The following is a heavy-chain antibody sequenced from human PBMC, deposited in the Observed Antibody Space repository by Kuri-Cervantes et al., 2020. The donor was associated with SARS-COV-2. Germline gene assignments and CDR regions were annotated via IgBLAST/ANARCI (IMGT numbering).Heavy chain of an antibody. CDR3: ARHGRGTYYDFWSGYPVGDFYYYYYMDV. J-gene: IGHJ6*03. CDR2: IYTSGST. CDR1: GGSISSGSYY. D-gene: IGHD3-3*01. Sequence: SETLSLTCTVSGGSISSGSYYWNWIRQPAGKGLEWIGRIYTSGSTNYNPSLKSRVTISVDTSKNQFSLKLSSVTAADTAVYYCARHGRGTYYDFWSGYPVGDFYYYYYMDVWGKENTVNVSS. V-gene: IGHV4-61*02.